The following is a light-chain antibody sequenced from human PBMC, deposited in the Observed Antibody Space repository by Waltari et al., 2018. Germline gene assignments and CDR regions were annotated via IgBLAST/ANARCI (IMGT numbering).Light chain of an antibody. CDR2: DAS. J-gene: IGKJ1*01. V-gene: IGKV3-20*01. Sequence: EIMLTQSPGTLSLYQGERATLSCRASQSISRYLAWYQHKPGQAPRLLIYDASSRATGIPDRFSGSGSGTDFSLTISRLEPEDFAVYYCQKYGSLPATFGQGTKVEIK. CDR1: QSISRY. CDR3: QKYGSLPAT.